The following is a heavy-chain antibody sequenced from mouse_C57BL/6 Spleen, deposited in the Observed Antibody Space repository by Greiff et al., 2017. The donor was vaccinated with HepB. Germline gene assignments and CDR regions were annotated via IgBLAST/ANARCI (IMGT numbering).Heavy chain of an antibody. V-gene: IGHV1-55*01. D-gene: IGHD2-3*01. CDR3: ARGDGYYAMDY. CDR2: IYPGSGST. CDR1: GYTFTSYW. J-gene: IGHJ4*01. Sequence: QVQLQQPGAELVKPGASVKMSCKASGYTFTSYWITWVKQRPGQGLEWIGDIYPGSGSTNYNEKYKSKATLTVDTSSSTAYMQLSSLTSEDSAVYYCARGDGYYAMDYWGQGTSVTVSS.